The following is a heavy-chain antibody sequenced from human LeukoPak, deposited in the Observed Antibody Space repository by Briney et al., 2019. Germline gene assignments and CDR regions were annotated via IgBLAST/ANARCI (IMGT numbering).Heavy chain of an antibody. CDR3: AVGAPQGARGPRPFDP. CDR2: IYYSGST. V-gene: IGHV4-39*01. J-gene: IGHJ5*02. Sequence: SETLSLTCTVSGGSISSSSYYWGWIRQPPGKGLEWLGSIYYSGSTYYNPSLKSRVTISVDTSKNQYSLKLSSVTAADTAVYYCAVGAPQGARGPRPFDPWGQGTLVTVSS. CDR1: GGSISSSSYY. D-gene: IGHD1-26*01.